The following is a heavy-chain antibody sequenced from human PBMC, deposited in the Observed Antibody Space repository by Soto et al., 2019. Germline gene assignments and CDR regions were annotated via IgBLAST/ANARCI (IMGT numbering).Heavy chain of an antibody. Sequence: PGESLKISCKASGYSFTSYWISWVRQMPGKGLEWMGRIDPSDSYTNYSPSFQGHVTISADKSISTAYLQWSSLRASDTAMYYCPRQGVSGSSYIYYCYGMDVWRQGTTVTVSS. D-gene: IGHD3-10*01. CDR1: GYSFTSYW. CDR3: PRQGVSGSSYIYYCYGMDV. CDR2: IDPSDSYT. V-gene: IGHV5-10-1*01. J-gene: IGHJ6*02.